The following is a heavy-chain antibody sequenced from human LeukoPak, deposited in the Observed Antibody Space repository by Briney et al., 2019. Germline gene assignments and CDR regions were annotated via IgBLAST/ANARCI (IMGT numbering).Heavy chain of an antibody. CDR3: APTYGDYSDFDS. V-gene: IGHV4-34*01. CDR1: GGSFSSYY. Sequence: SETLSLTCAVYGGSFSSYYWSWVRQPPGKGLEWIGEVTHSGRTNYNPSLKSRVTISLDTSKNQFSLKLRSVTAADTAMCYCAPTYGDYSDFDSWGQGTLVTVSS. CDR2: VTHSGRT. J-gene: IGHJ4*02. D-gene: IGHD4-17*01.